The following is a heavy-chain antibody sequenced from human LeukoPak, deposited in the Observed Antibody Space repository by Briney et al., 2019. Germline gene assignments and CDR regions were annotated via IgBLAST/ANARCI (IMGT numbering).Heavy chain of an antibody. V-gene: IGHV1-2*02. Sequence: ASVEVSCXASGYTFSGYYIHWVRQALGQGLEWMAWIYPNTGGTYYAQKFQGRVTMTRDTSISTDYMELSRLRSDDTAVYYCARKGADYGDYDYWGQGTLVTVSS. CDR2: IYPNTGGT. CDR1: GYTFSGYY. CDR3: ARKGADYGDYDY. J-gene: IGHJ4*02. D-gene: IGHD4-17*01.